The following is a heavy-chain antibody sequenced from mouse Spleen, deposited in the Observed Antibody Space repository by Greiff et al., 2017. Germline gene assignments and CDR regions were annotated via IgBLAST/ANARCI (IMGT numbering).Heavy chain of an antibody. D-gene: IGHD1-1*01. CDR3: AREGYGSSYVPFAY. V-gene: IGHV14-3*02. J-gene: IGHJ3*01. CDR1: GFNIKDTY. Sequence: EVKLMESGAELVKPGASVKLSCTASGFNIKDTYMHWVKQRPEQGLEWIGRIDPANGNTKYDPKFQGKATITADTSSNTAYLQLSSLTSEDTAVYYCAREGYGSSYVPFAYWGQGTLVTVSA. CDR2: IDPANGNT.